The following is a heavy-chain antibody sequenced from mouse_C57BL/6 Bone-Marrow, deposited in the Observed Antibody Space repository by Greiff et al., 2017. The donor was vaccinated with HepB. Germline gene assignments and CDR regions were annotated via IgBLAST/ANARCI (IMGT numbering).Heavy chain of an antibody. D-gene: IGHD1-1*01. CDR2: IYPGSGST. J-gene: IGHJ1*03. Sequence: QVQLQQPGAELVKPGASVKMSCKASGYTFTSYWITWVKQRPGQGLEWIGDIYPGSGSTNYNAKFKSKATLTVDTSSSTAYMQLSSLTSEDSAVYYCATLYSYGSSYEDWYFDVWGTGTTVTVSS. V-gene: IGHV1-55*01. CDR1: GYTFTSYW. CDR3: ATLYSYGSSYEDWYFDV.